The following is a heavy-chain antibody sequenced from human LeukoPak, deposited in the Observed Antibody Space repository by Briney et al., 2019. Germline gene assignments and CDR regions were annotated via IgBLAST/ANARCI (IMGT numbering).Heavy chain of an antibody. V-gene: IGHV1-69*01. D-gene: IGHD3-10*01. CDR1: GSTFSSYA. Sequence: AKRVDCSASGSTFSSYAISWVRQAPGQGLEWMGGIIPIFGTANYAQKFQGRVTITADESTSTAYMELSSLRSEDTAVYYCAREYYYGSGSYYIDYWGQGTLVTVSS. J-gene: IGHJ4*02. CDR2: IIPIFGTA. CDR3: AREYYYGSGSYYIDY.